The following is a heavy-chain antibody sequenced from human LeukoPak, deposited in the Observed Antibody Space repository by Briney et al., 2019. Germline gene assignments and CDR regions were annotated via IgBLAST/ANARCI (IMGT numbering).Heavy chain of an antibody. CDR3: AELGITMIGGV. CDR1: GFTFSSYE. Sequence: GGSLRLSCAASGFTFSSYEMNWVRQAPGKGLEWVSYISSSGSTIYYADFVKGRFTISRDNGKNSLYLQMNSLRAEDTAVYYCAELGITMIGGVWGKGTTVTISS. D-gene: IGHD3-10*02. V-gene: IGHV3-48*03. CDR2: ISSSGSTI. J-gene: IGHJ6*04.